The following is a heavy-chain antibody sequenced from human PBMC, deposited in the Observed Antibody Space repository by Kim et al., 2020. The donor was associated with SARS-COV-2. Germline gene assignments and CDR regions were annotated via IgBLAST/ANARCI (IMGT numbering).Heavy chain of an antibody. D-gene: IGHD5-12*01. Sequence: SQKFQGRVTITRDTAASTAYMELSSLRSEDTAVYYCARPHEDGYKSADDYWGQGTLVTVSS. V-gene: IGHV1-3*01. J-gene: IGHJ4*02. CDR3: ARPHEDGYKSADDY.